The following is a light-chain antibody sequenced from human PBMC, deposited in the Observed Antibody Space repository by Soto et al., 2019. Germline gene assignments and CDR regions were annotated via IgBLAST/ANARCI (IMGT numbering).Light chain of an antibody. V-gene: IGKV3-15*01. J-gene: IGKJ2*01. CDR1: QSVSRN. CDR3: QQYNNWPRT. Sequence: EIVMTQSPATLSVSPGERATVSCRASQSVSRNLAWYQQKPGQAPRLLIYGASTRATGIPARFSGSGSGTEFTLNIGSLQSEDFAVYYCQQYNNWPRTFGQGTKLEIK. CDR2: GAS.